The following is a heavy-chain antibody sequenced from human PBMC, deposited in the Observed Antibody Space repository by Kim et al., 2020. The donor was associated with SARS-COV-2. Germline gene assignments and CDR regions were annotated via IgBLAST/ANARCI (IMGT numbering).Heavy chain of an antibody. J-gene: IGHJ6*02. CDR1: GFTVSSNY. CDR3: ATKSGGYNYYYGFDV. V-gene: IGHV3-66*01. D-gene: IGHD2-15*01. CDR2: IYSGGNT. Sequence: GGSLRLSCASSGFTVSSNYMTWVRQAPGKGLEWVSIIYSGGNTDYADSVKGRFTISRDISRNTLYLQMNSLRAEDTAVYYCATKSGGYNYYYGFDVWGQGTTVSVSS.